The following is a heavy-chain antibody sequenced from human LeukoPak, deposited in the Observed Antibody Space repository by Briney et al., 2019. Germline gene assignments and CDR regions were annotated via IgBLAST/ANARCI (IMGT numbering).Heavy chain of an antibody. Sequence: ASVKVSCKASGGTFSTYTISWVRQAPGQGLEWMGGIIPIFGTATYAQMFQGRVTITTDESTSTVYMELSSLRSEDTAVYYCARDRSFSSPDAFDIWGQGTMVTVSS. J-gene: IGHJ3*02. D-gene: IGHD6-6*01. CDR3: ARDRSFSSPDAFDI. CDR2: IIPIFGTA. V-gene: IGHV1-69*05. CDR1: GGTFSTYT.